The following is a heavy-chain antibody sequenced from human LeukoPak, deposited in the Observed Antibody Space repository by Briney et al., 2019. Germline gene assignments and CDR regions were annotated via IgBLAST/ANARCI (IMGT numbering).Heavy chain of an antibody. Sequence: SVKVSCKASGGTFSSYAISWVRQAPGQGLEWMGGIIPIFGTANYAQKFQGRVTITADESTSTAYMELSSLRSEDTAVYYCAVVPAADYYYYYYMDVWGKGTKVTVSS. CDR2: IIPIFGTA. CDR1: GGTFSSYA. D-gene: IGHD2-2*01. CDR3: AVVPAADYYYYYYMDV. J-gene: IGHJ6*03. V-gene: IGHV1-69*13.